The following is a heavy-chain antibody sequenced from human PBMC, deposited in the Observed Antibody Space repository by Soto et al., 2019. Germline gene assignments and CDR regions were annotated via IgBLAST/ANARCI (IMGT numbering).Heavy chain of an antibody. V-gene: IGHV6-1*01. D-gene: IGHD1-7*01. Sequence: QVQLQQSGPGLVKPSQTLSLTCAISGDSVSTNIAAWSWIRQSPSRGLEWLGRTLYRSSKWYNEYAVSVKSRMTINPDPSKNQFSLQLNSVTPEDTAVYYCARDAAPTLNYPHGMDVWGQGTAVTVSS. CDR2: TLYRSSKWYN. J-gene: IGHJ6*02. CDR1: GDSVSTNIAA. CDR3: ARDAAPTLNYPHGMDV.